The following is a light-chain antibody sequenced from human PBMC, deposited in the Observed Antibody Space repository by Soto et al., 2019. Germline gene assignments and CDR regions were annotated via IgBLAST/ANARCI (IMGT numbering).Light chain of an antibody. J-gene: IGLJ1*01. V-gene: IGLV2-23*02. CDR3: CSYAGSDTYV. CDR2: DVT. CDR1: SSDVGSYDL. Sequence: QSVLTQPASVSGAPGQSITISCTGTSSDVGSYDLVSWYQQHPGKAPKLVISDVTKRPSGVSNRFSGSKSGNTASLTISGLEAEDEADYYFCSYAGSDTYVFGTGTKVTVL.